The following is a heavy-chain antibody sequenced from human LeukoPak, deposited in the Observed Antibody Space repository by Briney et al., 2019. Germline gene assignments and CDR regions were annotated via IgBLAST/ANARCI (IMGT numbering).Heavy chain of an antibody. Sequence: ASVKVSCKVSGYTLTKLSMHWVRQAPGKGLEWMGGFDPEDGETIYAQKLQGRVTMTTDTSTSTAYMELRSLRSDDTAVYYCARDGTTELALYYFDYWGQGTLVTVSS. V-gene: IGHV1-24*01. D-gene: IGHD4-17*01. CDR1: GYTLTKLS. CDR2: FDPEDGET. CDR3: ARDGTTELALYYFDY. J-gene: IGHJ4*02.